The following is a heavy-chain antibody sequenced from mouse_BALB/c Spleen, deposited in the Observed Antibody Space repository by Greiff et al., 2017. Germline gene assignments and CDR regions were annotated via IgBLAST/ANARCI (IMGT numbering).Heavy chain of an antibody. CDR2: ISSGGSYT. CDR1: GFTFSSYA. V-gene: IGHV5-9-3*01. Sequence: EVKVVESGGGLVKPGGSLKLSCAASGFTFSSYAMSWVRQTPEKRLEWVATISSGGSYTYYPDSVKGRFTISRDNAKNTLYLQMSSLRSEDTAMYYCARHDYYYDYWGQGTTLTVSS. CDR3: ARHDYYYDY. J-gene: IGHJ2*01. D-gene: IGHD1-1*01.